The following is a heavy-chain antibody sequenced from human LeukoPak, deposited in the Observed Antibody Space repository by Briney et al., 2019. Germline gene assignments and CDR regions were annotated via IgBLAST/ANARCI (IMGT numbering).Heavy chain of an antibody. CDR2: IIPIFGTA. J-gene: IGHJ6*03. CDR3: ARGSWITDYYYYMDV. D-gene: IGHD3-10*01. Sequence: SVKVSCKASGGTFSSYAISWVRQAPGQGLEWMGRIIPIFGTANYAQKFQGRVTITTDESTSTAYMELSSLRSEDTAVYYCARGSWITDYYYYMDVWGKGTTVTVSS. CDR1: GGTFSSYA. V-gene: IGHV1-69*05.